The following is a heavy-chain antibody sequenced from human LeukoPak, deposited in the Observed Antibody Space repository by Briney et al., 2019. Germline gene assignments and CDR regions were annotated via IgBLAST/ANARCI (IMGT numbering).Heavy chain of an antibody. CDR2: INHSGST. Sequence: SETLSLTCAVYGGSFSGYYWSWIRQPPGKGLEWIGEINHSGSTNYNPSLKSRVTISVDTSKNQFSLKLSSVTAADTAVYYCARVADYGDYVFDYWGQGTLVTVSS. V-gene: IGHV4-34*01. CDR1: GGSFSGYY. CDR3: ARVADYGDYVFDY. J-gene: IGHJ4*02. D-gene: IGHD4-17*01.